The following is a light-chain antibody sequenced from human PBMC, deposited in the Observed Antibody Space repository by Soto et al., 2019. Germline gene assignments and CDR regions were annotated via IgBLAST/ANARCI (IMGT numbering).Light chain of an antibody. CDR3: SSYTSSSTYV. Sequence: QSVLTQPASVSGSPGQSITISCTGTSSDVGGYNYVSWYQQHPGKAPKLMIFEVSNRPSGVSHRFSGSKSGNTASLTISGLQAEDEADYSCSSYTSSSTYVFGTGPKVTIL. CDR1: SSDVGGYNY. J-gene: IGLJ1*01. CDR2: EVS. V-gene: IGLV2-14*01.